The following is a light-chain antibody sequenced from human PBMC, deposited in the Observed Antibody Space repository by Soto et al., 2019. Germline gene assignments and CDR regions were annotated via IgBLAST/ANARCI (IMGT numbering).Light chain of an antibody. Sequence: QSALTQPASVSGSPGQSITISCTGTSSDVGGYGYVSWYQQQPGKAPKLIIYEVTNWPSGISSRFSASKSGNTASLTISGLQAEDEADYYCQSYDSSFVLFGGGTKLTVL. CDR3: QSYDSSFVL. V-gene: IGLV2-14*01. CDR1: SSDVGGYGY. J-gene: IGLJ2*01. CDR2: EVT.